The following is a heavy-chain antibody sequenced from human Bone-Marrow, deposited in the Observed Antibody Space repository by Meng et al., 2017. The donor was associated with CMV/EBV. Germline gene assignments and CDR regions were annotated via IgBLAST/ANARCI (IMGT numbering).Heavy chain of an antibody. Sequence: GSLRLSCTVSGGSISSSSYYWGWIRQPPGKGLEWIGSIYYSGSTYYNPSLKSRVTISVDTSKNQFSLKLSSVTAADTAVYYCAREDGEYYDYVWGSYPYYYGMDVWGQGTTVTGSS. CDR3: AREDGEYYDYVWGSYPYYYGMDV. D-gene: IGHD3-16*02. CDR2: IYYSGST. V-gene: IGHV4-39*07. CDR1: GGSISSSSYY. J-gene: IGHJ6*01.